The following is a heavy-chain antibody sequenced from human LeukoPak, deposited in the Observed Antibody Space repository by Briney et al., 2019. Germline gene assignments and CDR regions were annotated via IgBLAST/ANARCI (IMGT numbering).Heavy chain of an antibody. J-gene: IGHJ4*02. D-gene: IGHD4-17*01. Sequence: GASVKVSCKASTYNFTTSGMNWVPQAPGQGLEWMGWITPYNGNTNYAQSLQGRVTMTTDTSTSTAYMELRSLRSDDTAVYYCATVAKCGDSRVPQVDWGQGTLVTVSS. V-gene: IGHV1-18*01. CDR2: ITPYNGNT. CDR1: TYNFTTSG. CDR3: ATVAKCGDSRVPQVD.